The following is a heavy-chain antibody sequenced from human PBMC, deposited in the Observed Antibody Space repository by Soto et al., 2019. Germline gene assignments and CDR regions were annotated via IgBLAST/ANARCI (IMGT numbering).Heavy chain of an antibody. CDR1: GYTFTSYG. J-gene: IGHJ4*02. Sequence: GASVKVSCKASGYTFTSYGISWVRQAPGQGLEWMGWISAYNGNTNYAQKLQGRVTMTTDTSTSTAYMELRSLRSDDTAVYYCARDTMGGDYGDYPYYFDYWGQGTLVTVSS. CDR2: ISAYNGNT. CDR3: ARDTMGGDYGDYPYYFDY. D-gene: IGHD4-17*01. V-gene: IGHV1-18*01.